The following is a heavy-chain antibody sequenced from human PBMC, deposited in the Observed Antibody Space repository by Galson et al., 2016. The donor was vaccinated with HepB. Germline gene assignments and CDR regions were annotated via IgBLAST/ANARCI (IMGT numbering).Heavy chain of an antibody. CDR2: ISAYNGNT. D-gene: IGHD5-24*01. J-gene: IGHJ6*02. CDR1: GYTFTSYG. V-gene: IGHV1-18*01. CDR3: ARGRDGYNLYYYYYGMDV. Sequence: SVKVSCKASGYTFTSYGISWVRQAPGQGLEWMGWISAYNGNTDYAQKLQGRVTMTTDTSTSTAYMELRSLRSDDTAVYYCARGRDGYNLYYYYYGMDVWGQGTTVTVSS.